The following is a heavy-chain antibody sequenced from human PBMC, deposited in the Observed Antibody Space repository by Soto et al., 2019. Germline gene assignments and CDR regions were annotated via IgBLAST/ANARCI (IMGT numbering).Heavy chain of an antibody. CDR1: GGTFSSYA. Sequence: QVQLVQSGAEVKKSGASVKVSCKASGGTFSSYAISWVRQAPGQGLEWMGGIIPIFGTANYAQKFQGIVTITSDESPSTAYMELSSLRSEDTAVYYCARRGGYCSGGSCYSAFDIWGQGKMVTVS. CDR3: ARRGGYCSGGSCYSAFDI. D-gene: IGHD2-15*01. J-gene: IGHJ3*02. CDR2: IIPIFGTA. V-gene: IGHV1-69*05.